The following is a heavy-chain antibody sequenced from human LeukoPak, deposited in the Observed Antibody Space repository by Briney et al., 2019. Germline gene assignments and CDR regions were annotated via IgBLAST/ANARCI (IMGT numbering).Heavy chain of an antibody. CDR2: INHSGST. V-gene: IGHV4-34*01. CDR3: ARDTVTPWGYYYGMDV. J-gene: IGHJ6*02. CDR1: GGSFSGYY. Sequence: SETLSLTCAVYGGSFSGYYWSWIRQPPGKGLEWIGEINHSGSTNYNPSLKSRVTISVDTSKNQFPLKLSSVTAADTAVYYCARDTVTPWGYYYGMDVWGQGTTVTVSS. D-gene: IGHD4-17*01.